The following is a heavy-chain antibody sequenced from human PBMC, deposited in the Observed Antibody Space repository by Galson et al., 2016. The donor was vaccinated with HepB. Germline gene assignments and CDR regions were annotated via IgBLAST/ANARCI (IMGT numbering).Heavy chain of an antibody. CDR2: INPANSET. V-gene: IGHV5-51*01. D-gene: IGHD1-14*01. Sequence: QSGAEVKKPGDSLKISCQGSGYSFTTYWVGWVRQLPGKGLEWMGIINPANSETTYSPSFQGQVTISADKSINTASLQWNSLKASDSAMYYCATHRVTGFDFWGQGTLVTVSS. J-gene: IGHJ4*02. CDR1: GYSFTTYW. CDR3: ATHRVTGFDF.